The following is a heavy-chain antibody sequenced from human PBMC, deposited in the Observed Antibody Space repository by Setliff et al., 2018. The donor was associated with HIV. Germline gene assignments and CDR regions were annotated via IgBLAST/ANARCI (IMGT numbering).Heavy chain of an antibody. Sequence: SVKVSCKTSGDTLSSYAITWVRQAPGQGLEWMGRIIPIFGTADYAQKFQGRVTLTADESTSIAYMELNSLRSEDTAVYYCARRRASGSANSGWGQGTLVTVSS. CDR3: ARRRASGSANSG. D-gene: IGHD7-27*01. CDR2: IIPIFGTA. V-gene: IGHV1-69*13. CDR1: GDTLSSYA. J-gene: IGHJ4*02.